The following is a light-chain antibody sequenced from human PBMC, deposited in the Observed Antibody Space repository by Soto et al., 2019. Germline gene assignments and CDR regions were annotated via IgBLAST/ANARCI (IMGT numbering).Light chain of an antibody. CDR3: ASWDNSLRGRV. V-gene: IGLV1-47*01. Sequence: QSVLTQPPSASGTPGQRVTISCSGGSSNIGINYVHWYQHLPGTAPKLLIYMNNQRPSGVPDRFSGSKSGTSASLAISGLRSEDEADYYCASWDNSLRGRVFGGGTKLTVL. J-gene: IGLJ2*01. CDR2: MNN. CDR1: SSNIGINY.